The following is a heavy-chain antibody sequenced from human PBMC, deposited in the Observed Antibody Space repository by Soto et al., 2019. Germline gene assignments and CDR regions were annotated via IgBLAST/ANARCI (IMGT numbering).Heavy chain of an antibody. V-gene: IGHV3-23*01. CDR1: GFTFSSYA. J-gene: IGHJ4*02. Sequence: EVQLLESGGGLVQPGGSLRLSCAASGFTFSSYAMSWVRQAPGKGLEWVSAISGSGGSTYYADSVKGRFTISRDNSKNTLYLQMNSLRAEDTAVYYCAANRARAAAGTSSIDYWGQGTLVTVSS. CDR2: ISGSGGST. CDR3: AANRARAAAGTSSIDY. D-gene: IGHD6-13*01.